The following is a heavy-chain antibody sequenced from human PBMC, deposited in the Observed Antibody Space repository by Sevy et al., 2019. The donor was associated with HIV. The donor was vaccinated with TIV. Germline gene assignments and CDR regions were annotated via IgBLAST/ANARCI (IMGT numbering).Heavy chain of an antibody. V-gene: IGHV3-15*01. Sequence: GGFLRLSCAASGFPFSDAWMNWVRQAPGKGLEWVGLIKNENEGGTTDYAAPVKGRFTISRDDSKNTLFLQMSRLKTEDTAIYYCTTDWSSGTTWVRAFDLWGQGTMVTVSS. CDR1: GFPFSDAW. CDR2: IKNENEGGTT. J-gene: IGHJ3*01. D-gene: IGHD1-7*01. CDR3: TTDWSSGTTWVRAFDL.